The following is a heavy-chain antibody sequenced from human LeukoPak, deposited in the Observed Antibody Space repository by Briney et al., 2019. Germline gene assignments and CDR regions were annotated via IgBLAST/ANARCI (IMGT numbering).Heavy chain of an antibody. D-gene: IGHD3-22*01. CDR3: ARDKTPLYYYDSSGYFPDAFDI. V-gene: IGHV4-31*03. CDR2: IYYSGST. Sequence: SQTLSLTCTVSGGSISSGGYYWSWIRQHPGKGLEWIGYIYYSGSTYYNPSLKSRVTISVDTSKNQFSLKLSSVTAADTAVYYCARDKTPLYYYDSSGYFPDAFDIWGQGTMVTVSS. CDR1: GGSISSGGYY. J-gene: IGHJ3*02.